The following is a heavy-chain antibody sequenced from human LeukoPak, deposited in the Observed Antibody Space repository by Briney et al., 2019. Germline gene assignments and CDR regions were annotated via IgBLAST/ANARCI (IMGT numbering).Heavy chain of an antibody. J-gene: IGHJ4*02. Sequence: GGSLRLSCAASGFTFSSYSMNWVRQAPGKGLEWVSSISSSSSYIYYADSVKGRFTISTDNAKNSLYLQMNSLRAEDTAVYYCASSLRVYGSGSKTDYWGQGTLVTVSS. V-gene: IGHV3-21*01. CDR1: GFTFSSYS. CDR2: ISSSSSYI. D-gene: IGHD3-10*01. CDR3: ASSLRVYGSGSKTDY.